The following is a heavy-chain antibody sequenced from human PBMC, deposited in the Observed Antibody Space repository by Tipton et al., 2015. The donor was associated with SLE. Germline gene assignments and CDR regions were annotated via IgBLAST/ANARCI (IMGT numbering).Heavy chain of an antibody. D-gene: IGHD3-3*02. J-gene: IGHJ3*02. CDR3: ARLRNIAFLEYNDAFDI. CDR2: IHPGESET. CDR1: GYSFTNYW. Sequence: VQLVQSGAAVKKPGKSLKMSCKTSGYSFTNYWIGWVRQMPGQGLEYVGIIHPGESETRYSPSFQGQVTISADKSISTAYLQWVSLKASDTAIYYCARLRNIAFLEYNDAFDIRGQGTMLTVSA. V-gene: IGHV5-51*03.